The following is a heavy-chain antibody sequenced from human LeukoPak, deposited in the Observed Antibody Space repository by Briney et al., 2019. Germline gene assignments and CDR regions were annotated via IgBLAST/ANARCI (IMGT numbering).Heavy chain of an antibody. CDR3: ARDLEWYGDTGALDY. Sequence: ASVKVSCKASGYTFTGYYMHWVRQAPGRGLEWMGWINPNSGGTNYAQKFQGRVTMTRDTSISTAYMELSRLRSDDTAVYYCARDLEWYGDTGALDYWGQGTLVTVSS. J-gene: IGHJ4*02. V-gene: IGHV1-2*02. CDR2: INPNSGGT. CDR1: GYTFTGYY. D-gene: IGHD5-18*01.